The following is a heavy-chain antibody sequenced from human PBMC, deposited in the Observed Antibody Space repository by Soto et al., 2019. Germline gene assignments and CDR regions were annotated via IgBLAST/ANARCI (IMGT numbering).Heavy chain of an antibody. J-gene: IGHJ6*02. D-gene: IGHD3-10*01. Sequence: LLVESGGGVVQPGRSLRLSCAASGFTFNSYGIHWVRQAPGKGLQWVALISYDGTNKFYLDSVKGRFTISRDNSKNTLYLQMNSLRAEDTAVYYCVKENGELKWFGESPPKVRYGLDVWGQGTTVTVSS. V-gene: IGHV3-30*18. CDR3: VKENGELKWFGESPPKVRYGLDV. CDR1: GFTFNSYG. CDR2: ISYDGTNK.